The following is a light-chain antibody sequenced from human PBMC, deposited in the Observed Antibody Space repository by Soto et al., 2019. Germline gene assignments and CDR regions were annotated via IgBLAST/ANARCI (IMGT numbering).Light chain of an antibody. V-gene: IGLV2-14*01. Sequence: QSALTQPASVSGSPGQSITISCIGTSSDVGGYNYVSWYQQYPGEVPKLIIINVNNRPSGVSHRFSGSKSGNTASLTISGLQAEDEADYYCSSFTSSTTYVFGTGTKLTVL. CDR1: SSDVGGYNY. J-gene: IGLJ1*01. CDR3: SSFTSSTTYV. CDR2: NVN.